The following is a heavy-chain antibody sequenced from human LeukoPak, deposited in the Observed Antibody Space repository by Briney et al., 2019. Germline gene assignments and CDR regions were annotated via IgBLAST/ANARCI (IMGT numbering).Heavy chain of an antibody. Sequence: PGGSLRLSCVASGFTFSNYGMHWVRQAPGKGLEWVAVISYDGSNKYYADSVKGRFTISRDNSKNTLYLQMNSLRAEDTAVYYCARDFMAYFDYWGQGTLVTVSS. CDR1: GFTFSNYG. V-gene: IGHV3-30*03. J-gene: IGHJ4*02. D-gene: IGHD3-10*01. CDR3: ARDFMAYFDY. CDR2: ISYDGSNK.